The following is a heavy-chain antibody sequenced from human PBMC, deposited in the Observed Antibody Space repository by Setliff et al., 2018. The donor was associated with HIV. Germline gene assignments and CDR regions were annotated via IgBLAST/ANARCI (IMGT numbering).Heavy chain of an antibody. V-gene: IGHV5-51*01. CDR1: GYNFPNYW. CDR3: ARGSSSVNYCHYGLDV. Sequence: GESLKISCRGSGYNFPNYWIAWVRQMPGKGLEWMGIIYPDNSDARYGPSSQGQVTISVDKTMRTAYLQWSSLKASDTAIYYCARGSSSVNYCHYGLDVWGQGTTVTVSS. J-gene: IGHJ6*02. CDR2: IYPDNSDA. D-gene: IGHD3-10*01.